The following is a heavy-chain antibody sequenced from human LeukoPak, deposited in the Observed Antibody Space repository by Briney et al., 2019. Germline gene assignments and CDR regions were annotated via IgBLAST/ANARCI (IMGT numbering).Heavy chain of an antibody. Sequence: PGRSLRLSCAASGFTFSSHGMHWVRQAPGKGLEWVAVIWYDGGYKYYADSVKGRFTISRDNSNNTLYLQMNSLRAEDTAVYYCARDFGYDTSGNYYVPYDFYYWGQGTLVTVSS. CDR1: GFTFSSHG. V-gene: IGHV3-33*01. D-gene: IGHD3-22*01. J-gene: IGHJ4*02. CDR3: ARDFGYDTSGNYYVPYDFYY. CDR2: IWYDGGYK.